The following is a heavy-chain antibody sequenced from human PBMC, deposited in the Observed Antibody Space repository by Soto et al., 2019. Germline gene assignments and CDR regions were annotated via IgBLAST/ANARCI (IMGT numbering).Heavy chain of an antibody. CDR3: ARVYNWNYVRSVNYFDY. V-gene: IGHV3-11*06. Sequence: GGSLRLSCAASGFTFSDYYMSWIRQAPGKGLEWVSYISSSSSYTNYADSVKGRFTISRDNAKNSLYLQMNSLRAEDTAVYYCARVYNWNYVRSVNYFDYWGQGTLVTVSS. CDR2: ISSSSSYT. CDR1: GFTFSDYY. J-gene: IGHJ4*02. D-gene: IGHD1-7*01.